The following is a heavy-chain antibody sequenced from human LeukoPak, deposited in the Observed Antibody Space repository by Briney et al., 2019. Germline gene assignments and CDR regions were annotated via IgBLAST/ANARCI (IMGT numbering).Heavy chain of an antibody. Sequence: GEALKISFKGSGYSFTSYWIGWVRQMPGKGVEWMGIIYPGDYDTRYSPSFQGQVTISADKSISTAYLQWSSLKASDTAMYYCARPAIRSDYGVARGYFDYWGQGTLVTVSS. V-gene: IGHV5-51*01. D-gene: IGHD4-17*01. CDR3: ARPAIRSDYGVARGYFDY. CDR1: GYSFTSYW. CDR2: IYPGDYDT. J-gene: IGHJ4*02.